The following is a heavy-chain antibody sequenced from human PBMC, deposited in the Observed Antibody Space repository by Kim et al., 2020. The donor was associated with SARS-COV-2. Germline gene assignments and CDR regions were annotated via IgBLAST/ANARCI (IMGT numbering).Heavy chain of an antibody. V-gene: IGHV5-51*01. J-gene: IGHJ5*02. Sequence: SSPSSQGQVTISDDKSISTAYLQWSSLKASDTAMYYCARIAAAGGRWFDPWGQGTLVTVSS. D-gene: IGHD6-13*01. CDR3: ARIAAAGGRWFDP.